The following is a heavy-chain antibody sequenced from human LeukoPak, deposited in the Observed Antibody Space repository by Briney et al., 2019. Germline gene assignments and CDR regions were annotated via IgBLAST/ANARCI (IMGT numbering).Heavy chain of an antibody. J-gene: IGHJ4*02. CDR1: GFTFDDYA. Sequence: GGSLRLSCAASGFTFDDYAMHWVRQAPGKGLEWVSGISWNSGSIGYADSVKGRFTISRDNAKNSLYLQMNSLRAEDTALYYCAKGVLSSLSPCFDYWGQGTLVTVSS. D-gene: IGHD2-8*01. V-gene: IGHV3-9*01. CDR3: AKGVLSSLSPCFDY. CDR2: ISWNSGSI.